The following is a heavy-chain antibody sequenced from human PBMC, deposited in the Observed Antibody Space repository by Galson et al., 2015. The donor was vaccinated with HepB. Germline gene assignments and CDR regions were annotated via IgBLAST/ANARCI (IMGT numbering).Heavy chain of an antibody. CDR1: GFTFSDYY. CDR2: ISSSRSNT. V-gene: IGHV3-11*06. J-gene: IGHJ4*02. Sequence: SLRLSCAASGFTFSDYYVSWIRQAPGKGLEWLSYISSSRSNTDYADSVKGRFTISRDNAKNSLYLQMSSLRADDTAVYYCARGPYSSSWFPFDYWGQGTLVTVSS. D-gene: IGHD6-13*01. CDR3: ARGPYSSSWFPFDY.